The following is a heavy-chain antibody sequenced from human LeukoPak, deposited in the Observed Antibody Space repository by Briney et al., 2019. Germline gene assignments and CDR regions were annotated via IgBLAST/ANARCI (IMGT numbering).Heavy chain of an antibody. J-gene: IGHJ6*02. CDR3: ARDLKWELPDGMDV. CDR1: GFTFSSYW. D-gene: IGHD1-26*01. V-gene: IGHV3-7*01. CDR2: IKQEGSEK. Sequence: GESLRLSCAASGFTFSSYWVSWVRQAPGKGLEWVANIKQEGSEKLYVDSVQGHFTLCRNNAKNSLYLQMNSLRADGTAVYYGARDLKWELPDGMDVWGQGTTVTVSS.